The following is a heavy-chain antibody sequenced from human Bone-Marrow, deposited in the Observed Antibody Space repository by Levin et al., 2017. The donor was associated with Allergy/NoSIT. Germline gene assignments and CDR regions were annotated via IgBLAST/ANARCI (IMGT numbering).Heavy chain of an antibody. Sequence: PGGSLRLSCAASGFTLSTYVIHWVRQAPGKGLEWVAVIAYDGSNKYFADSLKGRFTISRDNSKNTVYLQMNSLRSDDTAVYYCARGGRRQLLYEAADPWGQGTLVIVSS. CDR1: GFTLSTYV. J-gene: IGHJ5*02. CDR3: ARGGRRQLLYEAADP. V-gene: IGHV3-30*04. CDR2: IAYDGSNK. D-gene: IGHD2-2*02.